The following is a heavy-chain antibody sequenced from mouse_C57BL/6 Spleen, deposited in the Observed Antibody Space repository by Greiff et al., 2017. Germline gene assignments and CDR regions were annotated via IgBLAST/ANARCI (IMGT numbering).Heavy chain of an antibody. CDR3: ARGTAQAYFDY. CDR1: GYTFTSYW. CDR2: IDPSDSYT. V-gene: IGHV1-59*01. D-gene: IGHD3-2*02. Sequence: QVQLQQPGAELVRPGTSVKLSCKASGYTFTSYWMHWVKQRPGQGLEWIGVIDPSDSYTNYNQKFKGKATLTVDTSSSTAYMQLSRLTSEDSAVYYCARGTAQAYFDYWGQGTTLTVSS. J-gene: IGHJ2*01.